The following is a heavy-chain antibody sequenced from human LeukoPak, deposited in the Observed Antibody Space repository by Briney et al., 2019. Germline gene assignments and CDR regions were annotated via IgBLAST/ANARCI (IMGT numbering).Heavy chain of an antibody. CDR1: GGSVSSGSYY. V-gene: IGHV4-61*01. CDR3: ASRYYYDSSGYV. CDR2: IYYSGST. D-gene: IGHD3-22*01. J-gene: IGHJ4*02. Sequence: PSETLSLTCTVSGGSVSSGSYYWSWIRQPPGKGLEWIGYIYYSGSTNYNPSLKSRVTISVDTSKNQFSLKLSSVTAADTAVYYCASRYYYDSSGYVWGQGTLVTVSS.